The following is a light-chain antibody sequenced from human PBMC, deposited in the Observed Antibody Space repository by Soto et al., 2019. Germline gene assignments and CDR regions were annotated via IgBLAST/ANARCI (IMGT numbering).Light chain of an antibody. Sequence: DIQMTQSPSTLPASVGDRVTITCRASQSISDWLAWYQQKPGTAPKVLINHASSLQSGVPSRFSGSGSGTEFTLTISSLQPEDFAVYYCQQYNNWPPWTFGQGSKVDI. J-gene: IGKJ1*01. V-gene: IGKV1-5*01. CDR1: QSISDW. CDR3: QQYNNWPPWT. CDR2: HAS.